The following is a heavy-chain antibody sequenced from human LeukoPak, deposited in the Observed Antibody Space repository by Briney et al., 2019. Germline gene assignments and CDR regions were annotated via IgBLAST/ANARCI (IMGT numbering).Heavy chain of an antibody. J-gene: IGHJ4*02. Sequence: SETLSLTCTVSGGSISSYYWSWIRQPPGKGLEWIGYVYYSGDTNYNPSLRSRVTMSLDTSKNQVSLRLSSVTAADTAVYYCARHPFATPFDYWGRGTLLTVSS. V-gene: IGHV4-59*08. D-gene: IGHD2-15*01. CDR1: GGSISSYY. CDR2: VYYSGDT. CDR3: ARHPFATPFDY.